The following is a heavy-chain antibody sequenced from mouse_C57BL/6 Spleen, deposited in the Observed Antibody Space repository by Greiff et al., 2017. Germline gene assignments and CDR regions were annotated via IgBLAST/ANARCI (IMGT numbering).Heavy chain of an antibody. D-gene: IGHD2-14*01. J-gene: IGHJ4*01. Sequence: VQLKESGPELVKPGASVKIPCKASGYTFTDYNMDWVKQSHGKSLEWIGDINPNNGGTIYNQKFKGKATLTVDESSSTAYMELRSLTSEDTAVYYCARLGKPYAMDYWGQGTSVTVSS. V-gene: IGHV1-18*01. CDR2: INPNNGGT. CDR1: GYTFTDYN. CDR3: ARLGKPYAMDY.